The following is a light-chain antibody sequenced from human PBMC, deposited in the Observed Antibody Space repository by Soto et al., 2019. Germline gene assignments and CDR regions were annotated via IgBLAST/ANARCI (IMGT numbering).Light chain of an antibody. Sequence: DIQMTQSPSSLSPSVADRATITCRASHRISSYLKWYQQKPGKATKLLIYAASNLQSGVPSRFTGSGSRIDFTLTLSSLQPEDFATYYCQQSFRTPLTFGGGTKV. CDR1: HRISSY. V-gene: IGKV1-39*01. CDR2: AAS. J-gene: IGKJ4*01. CDR3: QQSFRTPLT.